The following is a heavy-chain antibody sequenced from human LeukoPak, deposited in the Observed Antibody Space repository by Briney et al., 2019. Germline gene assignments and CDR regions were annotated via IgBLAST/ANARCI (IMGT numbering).Heavy chain of an antibody. CDR3: ARDYYRSLAY. CDR1: GFSFTYSW. V-gene: IGHV3-7*01. Sequence: QAGGSLRLSCAASGFSFTYSWMAWVRQTPEKGLEWVANIKQDGSEKYYLDSVKGRFTISRDNAKNSLDLQMNSLRVEDTAVYYCARDYYRSLAYWGQGTLATVSS. J-gene: IGHJ4*02. CDR2: IKQDGSEK. D-gene: IGHD3-22*01.